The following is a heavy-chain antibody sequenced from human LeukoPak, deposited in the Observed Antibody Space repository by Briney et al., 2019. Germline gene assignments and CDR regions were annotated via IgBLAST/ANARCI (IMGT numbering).Heavy chain of an antibody. CDR3: ARLEMATITRS. CDR1: GGSFSGYY. CDR2: IHYSGST. Sequence: SETLSLTCAAYGGSFSGYYWSWIRQPPGKGLEWIGTIHYSGSTYYNPSLKSRVTMPVDTSKNQFSLRLSSVTAADTAVYYCARLEMATITRSWGQGTLVTVSS. J-gene: IGHJ5*02. D-gene: IGHD5-24*01. V-gene: IGHV4-34*01.